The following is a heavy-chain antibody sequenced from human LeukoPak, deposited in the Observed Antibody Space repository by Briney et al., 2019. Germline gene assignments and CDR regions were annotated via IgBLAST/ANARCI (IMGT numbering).Heavy chain of an antibody. V-gene: IGHV3-74*01. CDR3: ARALPHYYDSSGYSRVDY. D-gene: IGHD3-22*01. CDR1: GFSLSTYS. J-gene: IGHJ4*02. Sequence: GGSLRLSCAASGFSLSTYSIHWVRQVPGKGLEWVSRINSDGSSTSYADSVKGRFTISRDNAKNTLYLQMNSLRAEDTAVYYCARALPHYYDSSGYSRVDYWGQGTLVTVSS. CDR2: INSDGSST.